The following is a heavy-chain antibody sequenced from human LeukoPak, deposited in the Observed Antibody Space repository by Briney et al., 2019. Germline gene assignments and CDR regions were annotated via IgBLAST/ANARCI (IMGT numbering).Heavy chain of an antibody. CDR3: ARDGWFGDYNWFDP. CDR1: GFTFSSYS. CDR2: ISRASNTI. V-gene: IGHV3-48*01. J-gene: IGHJ5*02. D-gene: IGHD3-10*01. Sequence: GGSLRLSCAASGFTFSSYSMNWVRQAPGKGLEWISYISRASNTIYYADSVKGRFTISRDNAKNSVYLQMNSLRAEDTAMYYCARDGWFGDYNWFDPWGQGTLVTVSS.